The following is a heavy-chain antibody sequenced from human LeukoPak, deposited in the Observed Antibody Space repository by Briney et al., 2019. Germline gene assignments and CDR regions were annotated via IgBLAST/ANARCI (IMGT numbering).Heavy chain of an antibody. CDR2: IYHGGST. J-gene: IGHJ4*02. CDR1: GGSISNNNW. Sequence: PSETLSLTCAVSGGSISNNNWWSWVRQPPGMGLELIGEIYHGGSTNYNPSLKSRVTMSVDRSKNQFSLKLSSVTAADTAVYYCAREEERGSGTVHFDYWGQGTLVTVSS. V-gene: IGHV4-4*02. CDR3: AREEERGSGTVHFDY. D-gene: IGHD3-10*01.